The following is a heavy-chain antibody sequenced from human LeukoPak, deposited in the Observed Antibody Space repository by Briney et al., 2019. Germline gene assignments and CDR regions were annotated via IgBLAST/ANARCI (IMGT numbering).Heavy chain of an antibody. D-gene: IGHD1-7*01. J-gene: IGHJ4*02. CDR1: GYTFTNYH. Sequence: ASVKVSCKASGYTFTNYHMHWVRQAPGQGLEWMGIIIPGTGSTNYAQMLQGRVTMTGDTSTGTVYMELSSLRSEDTAVYYCATVREGTSRDFDYWGQGTLVTVSS. CDR2: IIPGTGST. CDR3: ATVREGTSRDFDY. V-gene: IGHV1-46*04.